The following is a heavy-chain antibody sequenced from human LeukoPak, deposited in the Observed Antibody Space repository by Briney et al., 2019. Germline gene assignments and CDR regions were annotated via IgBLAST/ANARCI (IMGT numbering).Heavy chain of an antibody. CDR2: ISSSSTYI. CDR3: ARALGYDSSGYDAFDI. CDR1: GFTFSSCA. J-gene: IGHJ3*02. D-gene: IGHD3-22*01. V-gene: IGHV3-21*01. Sequence: GGSLRLSCAASGFTFSSCAMSWVGQDPGKGLEWVSSISSSSTYIFYADSVKGRFTISRDNAKNSLYLQMNSLRAEDTAVYYCARALGYDSSGYDAFDIWGQGTMVTVSS.